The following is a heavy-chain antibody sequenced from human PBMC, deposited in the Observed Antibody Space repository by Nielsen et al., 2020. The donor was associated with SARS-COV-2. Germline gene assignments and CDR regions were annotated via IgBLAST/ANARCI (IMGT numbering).Heavy chain of an antibody. Sequence: WIRQPPGKGLEWVANIKQDGSEKYYVDSVKGRFTISRDNAKNSLYLQMNSLRAEDTAVYYCARTSETGSYYDFWSGYYGYYYYGMDVWGQGTTVTVSS. J-gene: IGHJ6*02. D-gene: IGHD3-3*01. CDR2: IKQDGSEK. V-gene: IGHV3-7*03. CDR3: ARTSETGSYYDFWSGYYGYYYYGMDV.